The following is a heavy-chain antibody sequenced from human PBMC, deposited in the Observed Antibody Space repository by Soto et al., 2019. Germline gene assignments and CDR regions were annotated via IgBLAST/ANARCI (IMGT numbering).Heavy chain of an antibody. CDR1: GDSVSSNSAA. CDR2: TYYRSKWYN. Sequence: SQTLSLTCAISGDSVSSNSAAWNWIRQSPSRGLEWLGRTYYRSKWYNDYEVSVKSRITINPDTSKNQFSLQLNPVTPEDKAVYYCARDTPVAGYYYYGMDVWGQGTTVTVSS. V-gene: IGHV6-1*01. J-gene: IGHJ6*02. D-gene: IGHD6-19*01. CDR3: ARDTPVAGYYYYGMDV.